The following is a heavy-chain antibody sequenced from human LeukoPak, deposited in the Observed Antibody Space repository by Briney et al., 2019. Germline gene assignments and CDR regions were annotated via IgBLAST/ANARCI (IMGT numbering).Heavy chain of an antibody. CDR2: INHSGST. CDR1: GGSFSEYY. Sequence: SETLSLTCAVYGGSFSEYYWSGIRQPPGKGLEWIGEINHSGSTSYNPSLKSRVTISLDTSKNQFSLKLSSVTAADTAVYYCARRITVFYWFDPWDQGTLVTVSS. J-gene: IGHJ5*02. D-gene: IGHD2/OR15-2a*01. V-gene: IGHV4-34*01. CDR3: ARRITVFYWFDP.